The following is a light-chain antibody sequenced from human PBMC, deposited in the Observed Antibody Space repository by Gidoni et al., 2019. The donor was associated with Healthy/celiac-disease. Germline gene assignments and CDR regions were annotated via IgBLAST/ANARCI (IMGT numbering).Light chain of an antibody. V-gene: IGKV3-20*01. CDR3: QQYGSSPQT. Sequence: EIVLTQSPGTLSLSPGESATLSCMASQSVSSSYLAWYQQKPGQAPRLLIYGASSRATGIPDRFSGSGSGTDFTLTISRLEPEDFAVYYCQQYGSSPQTFGQGTKVEIK. CDR1: QSVSSSY. CDR2: GAS. J-gene: IGKJ1*01.